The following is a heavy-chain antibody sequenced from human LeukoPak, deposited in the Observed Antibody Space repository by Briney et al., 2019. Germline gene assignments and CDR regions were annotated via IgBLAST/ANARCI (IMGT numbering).Heavy chain of an antibody. CDR1: GYTFTGYY. D-gene: IGHD1-14*01. Sequence: ASVKVSCKASGYTFTGYYMHWLRQAPGQGLEWMGWINLNSGGTNYAQKFQGRITMTRDTSISADYMELSRLRSDDTAVYYCARDISPWESRNPDAFDIWGQGTMVTVSS. CDR3: ARDISPWESRNPDAFDI. V-gene: IGHV1-2*02. CDR2: INLNSGGT. J-gene: IGHJ3*02.